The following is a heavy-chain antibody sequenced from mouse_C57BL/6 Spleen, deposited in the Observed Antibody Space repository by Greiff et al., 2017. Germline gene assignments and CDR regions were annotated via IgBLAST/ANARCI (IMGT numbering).Heavy chain of an antibody. J-gene: IGHJ4*01. D-gene: IGHD1-1*01. CDR1: GFNIKDDY. CDR3: TTAYRLRVDY. V-gene: IGHV14-4*01. Sequence: VQLKESGAELVRPGASVKLSCTASGFNIKDDYMHWVKQRPEQGLEWIGWIDPENGDTEYASKLQGKATITADTSSNTAYLQLSSLTSEDTAVYYCTTAYRLRVDYWGQGTSVTVSS. CDR2: IDPENGDT.